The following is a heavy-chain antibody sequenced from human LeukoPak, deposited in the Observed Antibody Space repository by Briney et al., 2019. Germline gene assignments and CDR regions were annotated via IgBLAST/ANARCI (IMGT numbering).Heavy chain of an antibody. V-gene: IGHV1-2*06. CDR2: INPNSGGT. Sequence: ASVKVSCKASGGTFSSYAISWVRQAPGQGLEWMGRINPNSGGTNYAQKFQGRVTMTRDTSISTAYMELSRLRSDDTAVYYCARGPTGYSSSWYAYWGQGTLVTVSS. J-gene: IGHJ4*02. D-gene: IGHD6-13*01. CDR3: ARGPTGYSSSWYAY. CDR1: GGTFSSYA.